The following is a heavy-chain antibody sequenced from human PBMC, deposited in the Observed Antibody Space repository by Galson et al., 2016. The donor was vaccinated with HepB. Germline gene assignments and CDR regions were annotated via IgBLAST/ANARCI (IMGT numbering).Heavy chain of an antibody. CDR2: IYNSGRT. D-gene: IGHD3-22*01. Sequence: TLTLTCTVAGGSISSYYWSWIRQPPGKGPEWIGYIYNSGRTNYKPSLKSRATMSVDTSKNQFYLNLRSVPAADTAVYYCARDRDSSSYYSLDYWCQGILVTVSS. CDR3: ARDRDSSSYYSLDY. J-gene: IGHJ4*02. V-gene: IGHV4-59*01. CDR1: GGSISSYY.